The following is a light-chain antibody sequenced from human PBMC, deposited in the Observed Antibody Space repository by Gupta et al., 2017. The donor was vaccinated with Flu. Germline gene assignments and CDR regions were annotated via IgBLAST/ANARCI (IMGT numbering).Light chain of an antibody. CDR2: DIN. CDR3: NSRESTNNNLVV. Sequence: TVRTKCKGDSIRNSYACWYHQKPGQAPALVIYDINIRPSGSPARCSGSSSGNTAALTITGAQAEEEADYYCNSRESTNNNLVVFGGGTKLTVL. J-gene: IGLJ2*01. V-gene: IGLV3-19*01. CDR1: SIRNSY.